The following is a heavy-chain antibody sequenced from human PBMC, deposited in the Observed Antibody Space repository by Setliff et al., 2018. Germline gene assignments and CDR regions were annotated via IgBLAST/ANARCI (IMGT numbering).Heavy chain of an antibody. V-gene: IGHV1-2*02. CDR1: GSSFSDFY. Sequence: ASVKVSCKASGSSFSDFYIHWVRQAPGRGPEWMGSINPKSGVTRYVQKFQGRVTITRDTSISTAYMELSSLRSDDTAVYYCARDGISWLNWLDPWGQGTPGTVS. CDR3: ARDGISWLNWLDP. CDR2: INPKSGVT. J-gene: IGHJ5*02. D-gene: IGHD6-13*01.